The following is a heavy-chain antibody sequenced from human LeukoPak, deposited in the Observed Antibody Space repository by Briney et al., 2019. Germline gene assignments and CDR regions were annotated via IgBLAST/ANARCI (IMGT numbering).Heavy chain of an antibody. D-gene: IGHD6-19*01. Sequence: ASVKVSCKASGGTFSSYAISWVRQAPGQGLEWMGGIIPIFGTANYAQKFQGRVTITADKSTSTAYIELSSLRSEDTAVYYCARGGWLVLILTKFDPWGQGTLVTVSS. CDR2: IIPIFGTA. CDR3: ARGGWLVLILTKFDP. V-gene: IGHV1-69*06. CDR1: GGTFSSYA. J-gene: IGHJ5*02.